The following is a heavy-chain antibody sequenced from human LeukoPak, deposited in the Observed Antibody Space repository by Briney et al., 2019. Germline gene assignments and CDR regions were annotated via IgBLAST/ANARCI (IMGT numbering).Heavy chain of an antibody. D-gene: IGHD1-14*01. V-gene: IGHV4-30-4*08. J-gene: IGHJ5*02. CDR1: GGSISSGDYY. Sequence: SETLSLTCTVSGGSISSGDYYWGWIRPPPGKGLEWIGYIYYSGSTYYNPSLKSRVTISVDTSKNQFSLKLSSVTAADTAVYYCARAGVFAWFDPWGQGTLVTVSS. CDR2: IYYSGST. CDR3: ARAGVFAWFDP.